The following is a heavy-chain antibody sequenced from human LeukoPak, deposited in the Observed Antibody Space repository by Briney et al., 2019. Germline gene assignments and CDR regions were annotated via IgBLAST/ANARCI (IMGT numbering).Heavy chain of an antibody. D-gene: IGHD3-16*01. CDR3: ARSPPRYDARFFDY. CDR2: TYSNGRT. CDR1: GFTVSSNY. J-gene: IGHJ4*02. V-gene: IGHV3-53*01. Sequence: GGSLRLSCAASGFTVSSNYMSWVRQAPGKGLEWVSVTYSNGRTYYADSVKGRFTISRDISKNTLYLQMNSLRAEDSAVYYCARSPPRYDARFFDYWGQGTLVTVSS.